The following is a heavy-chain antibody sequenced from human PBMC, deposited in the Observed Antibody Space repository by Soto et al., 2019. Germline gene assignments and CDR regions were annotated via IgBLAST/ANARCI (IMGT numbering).Heavy chain of an antibody. J-gene: IGHJ4*02. CDR3: ARDPPTVTTSSFDY. Sequence: QVQLVESGGGLVKNGGSLRLSCAASGFTFSDSYMSWIRQAPGKGLEWVSHISGSGSTIYYADSVKGRFTISRDNAKNSLYLQMNSLRAEDTAVYSCARDPPTVTTSSFDYWGQGTLVTVSS. CDR2: ISGSGSTI. D-gene: IGHD4-17*01. V-gene: IGHV3-11*01. CDR1: GFTFSDSY.